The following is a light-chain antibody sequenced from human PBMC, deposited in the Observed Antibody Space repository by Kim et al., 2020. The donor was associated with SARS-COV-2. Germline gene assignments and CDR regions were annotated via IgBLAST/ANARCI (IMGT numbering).Light chain of an antibody. CDR1: SSDVGSDNL. V-gene: IGLV2-23*01. J-gene: IGLJ1*01. CDR2: EDT. CDR3: SSYAGTTTYV. Sequence: QSALTQPASVSGSPGQSIIISCTGISSDVGSDNLVSWYQQHPGKVPKLIIFEDTKRPSGFSNRFSASKSGNTATLTISGLQAEDEADYYCSSYAGTTTYVFATGTKVTVL.